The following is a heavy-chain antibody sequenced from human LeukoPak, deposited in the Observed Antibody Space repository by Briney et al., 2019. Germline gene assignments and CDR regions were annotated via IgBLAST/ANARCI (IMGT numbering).Heavy chain of an antibody. CDR1: GFTFSSYS. Sequence: GGSLRLSCAASGFTFSSYSMNWVRQAPGKGLEWVSYISSSSSTIYYADSVKGRFTISRDNAKNSLYLQMNSLRAEDTAVYYCARAGGYDYVWGSYRYPLFDYWGQGTLVTVSS. CDR2: ISSSSSTI. D-gene: IGHD3-16*02. V-gene: IGHV3-48*01. J-gene: IGHJ4*02. CDR3: ARAGGYDYVWGSYRYPLFDY.